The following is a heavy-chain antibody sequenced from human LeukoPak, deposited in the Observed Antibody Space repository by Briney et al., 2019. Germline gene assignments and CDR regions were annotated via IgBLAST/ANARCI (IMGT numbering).Heavy chain of an antibody. D-gene: IGHD3-9*01. Sequence: GSSVKVSCKATVYTFTGYYMHWVRQAPGQGLEWMGLINSNSGDTNYPQKFQGRITMPRDTSISTAYMELSRLRSDDTAVYSCAREPHYDLLTGYALGYLDLWGRGTLLTVSS. CDR3: AREPHYDLLTGYALGYLDL. J-gene: IGHJ2*01. CDR1: VYTFTGYY. V-gene: IGHV1-2*02. CDR2: INSNSGDT.